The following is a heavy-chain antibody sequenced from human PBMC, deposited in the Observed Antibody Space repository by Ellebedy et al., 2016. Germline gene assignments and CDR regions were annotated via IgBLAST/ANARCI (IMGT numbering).Heavy chain of an antibody. CDR3: ARFCLGLYYFDY. Sequence: ASVKVSXKVSRYTLTELSMHWVRQAPGKGLEWMGGFDPEDGETIYAQKFQGRVTMTEDTSTDTAYMELSSLRSEDTAVYYCARFCLGLYYFDYWGQGTLVTVSS. CDR1: RYTLTELS. D-gene: IGHD3-3*01. J-gene: IGHJ4*02. CDR2: FDPEDGET. V-gene: IGHV1-24*01.